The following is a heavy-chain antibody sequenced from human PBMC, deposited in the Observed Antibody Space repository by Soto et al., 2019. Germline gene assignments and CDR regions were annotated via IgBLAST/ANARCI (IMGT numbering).Heavy chain of an antibody. J-gene: IGHJ6*03. CDR1: GYTFTSYG. V-gene: IGHV1-18*01. Sequence: QVQLVQSGAEVKKPGASVKVSCKASGYTFTSYGISWVRQAPGQGLEWMGWISAYNGNTNYAQKLQGRVTMTTDTSTSTAYMELRSLRSDDTAVYYCARRTTAQNYYYYYYMDVWGKGTTVTVSS. D-gene: IGHD1-7*01. CDR2: ISAYNGNT. CDR3: ARRTTAQNYYYYYYMDV.